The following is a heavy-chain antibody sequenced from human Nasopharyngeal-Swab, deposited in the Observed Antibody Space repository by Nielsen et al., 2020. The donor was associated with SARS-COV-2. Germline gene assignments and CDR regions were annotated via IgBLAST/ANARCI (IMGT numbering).Heavy chain of an antibody. CDR2: IYNSGST. D-gene: IGHD6-13*01. J-gene: IGHJ6*02. V-gene: IGHV4-59*01. CDR3: ARGGQGSSSWYGYYYYGMDV. CDR1: GASISNYW. Sequence: GSLRLSCTVSGASISNYWWTWIRQPPGRRLEWLGYIYNSGSTNYNPSLSSRVTISVDTSKNQFSLKLSSVTAADTAVYYCARGGQGSSSWYGYYYYGMDVWGQGTTVTVSS.